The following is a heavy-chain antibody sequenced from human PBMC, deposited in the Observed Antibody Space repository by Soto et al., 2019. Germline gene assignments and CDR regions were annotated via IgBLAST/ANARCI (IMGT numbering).Heavy chain of an antibody. CDR2: IYYTGTT. CDR3: ARYLSSGFYY. D-gene: IGHD2-15*01. CDR1: GGSISSYY. Sequence: SETLSLTCTVSGGSISSYYWSWIRQSPGEGLEWVGFIYYTGTTSYNPSLKSRVTISVDTSKSQFSLKLSSVTAADTAIYYCARYLSSGFYYWGQGILVTVSS. V-gene: IGHV4-59*01. J-gene: IGHJ4*02.